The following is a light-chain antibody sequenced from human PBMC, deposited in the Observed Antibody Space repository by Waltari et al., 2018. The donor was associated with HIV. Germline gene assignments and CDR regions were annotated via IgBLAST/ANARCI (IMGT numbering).Light chain of an antibody. CDR1: SSHIGSTA. CDR2: TNN. J-gene: IGLJ1*01. V-gene: IGLV1-44*01. CDR3: AAWDDSRNGYV. Sequence: QSVLTQSPSASGTPGQRVTISCSRRSSHIGSTAVDWYQHLPGTAPKLLIHTNNQRPSGIPDRFSGSKAGTSASLAISGLQSEDESDYYCAAWDDSRNGYVFGSGTKVTVL.